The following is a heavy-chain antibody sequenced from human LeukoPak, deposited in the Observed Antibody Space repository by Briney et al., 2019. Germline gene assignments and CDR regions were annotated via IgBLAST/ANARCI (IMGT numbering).Heavy chain of an antibody. D-gene: IGHD1-26*01. Sequence: TSETLSLTCSVSDGSINSYYWNWIRRPPGKGLEWIGYIYYNGNTNYSPSLKSRVTMSVDTSKNLFSLKVSSVTAADTAVYYCARGRSNYYGMDVWGQGTTLTVSS. CDR3: ARGRSNYYGMDV. V-gene: IGHV4-59*01. CDR1: DGSINSYY. CDR2: IYYNGNT. J-gene: IGHJ6*02.